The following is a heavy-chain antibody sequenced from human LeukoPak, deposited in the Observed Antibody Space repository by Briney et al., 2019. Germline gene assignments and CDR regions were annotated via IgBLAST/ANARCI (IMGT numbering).Heavy chain of an antibody. D-gene: IGHD3-22*01. CDR2: ISGSSGII. V-gene: IGHV3-48*01. Sequence: GESLRLSCAASVCTFNTYTMNWVREAPGKGLEWVLYISGSSGIIDYADSVRGRFTISRDNAKNSLYLQMNSLRAEDTAVYYCARGSTYYESSGLVPFDYWGQGTLVTVSS. J-gene: IGHJ4*02. CDR3: ARGSTYYESSGLVPFDY. CDR1: VCTFNTYT.